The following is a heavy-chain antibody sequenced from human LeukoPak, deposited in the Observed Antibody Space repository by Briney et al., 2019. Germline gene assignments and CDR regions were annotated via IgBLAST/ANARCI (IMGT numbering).Heavy chain of an antibody. CDR1: GFTFSSYA. D-gene: IGHD1-14*01. J-gene: IGHJ3*02. CDR3: AKDVPRSGWAFDI. CDR2: IDAGSGNI. V-gene: IGHV3-23*01. Sequence: GGSLRLSCAASGFTFSSYAMAWVRQAPGTGLECVSTIDAGSGNIFYADSVKGRFTISRDNSKNTLYLQMNSLRAEDTALYYCAKDVPRSGWAFDIWGQGTEVTVSS.